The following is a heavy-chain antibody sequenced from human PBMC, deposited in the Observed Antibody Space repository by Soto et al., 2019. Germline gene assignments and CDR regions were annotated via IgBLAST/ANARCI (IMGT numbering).Heavy chain of an antibody. Sequence: PSETQSLTCTVSGGSISSRSYYWGWIRQTPGKGLEWIGSIYYSGSTYYNPSLKSRVTISVDTSKNQFSLTLSSVTAADTAVYYCARHREFPTVSTVTPEGNYYYRYGRGRGTTVTVSS. CDR2: IYYSGST. V-gene: IGHV4-39*01. CDR3: ARHREFPTVSTVTPEGNYYYRYG. J-gene: IGHJ6*03. CDR1: GGSISSRSYY. D-gene: IGHD4-4*01.